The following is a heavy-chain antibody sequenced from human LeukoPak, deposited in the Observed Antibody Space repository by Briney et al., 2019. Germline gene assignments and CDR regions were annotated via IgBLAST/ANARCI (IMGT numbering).Heavy chain of an antibody. CDR2: IIPILGIA. CDR3: ARGTAVAATYYYDSSGYYYGDGSFDY. D-gene: IGHD3-22*01. V-gene: IGHV1-69*10. J-gene: IGHJ4*02. Sequence: SVKVSCKASGGTFISYTISWVRQAPGQGLEWMGRIIPILGIANYAQKFQGRVTITADKSTSTAYMELSSLRSEDTAVYYCARGTAVAATYYYDSSGYYYGDGSFDYWGQGTLVAVPS. CDR1: GGTFISYT.